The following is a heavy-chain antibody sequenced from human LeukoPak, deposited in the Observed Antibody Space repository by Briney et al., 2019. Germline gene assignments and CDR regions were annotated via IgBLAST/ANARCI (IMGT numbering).Heavy chain of an antibody. CDR1: GYTFTSYG. V-gene: IGHV1-18*01. CDR3: ARVRSAYYYDPRGWFDP. D-gene: IGHD3-22*01. Sequence: ASVKVSCKASGYTFTSYGISWVRQAPGQGLEWMGWISAYNGNTNYAQKLQGRVTMTTDTSTSTAYMVLRSLRSDDTAVYYCARVRSAYYYDPRGWFDPWGQGTLVTVSS. CDR2: ISAYNGNT. J-gene: IGHJ5*02.